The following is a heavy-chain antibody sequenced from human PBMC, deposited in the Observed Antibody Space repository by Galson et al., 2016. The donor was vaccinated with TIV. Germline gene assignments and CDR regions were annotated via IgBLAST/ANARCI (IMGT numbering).Heavy chain of an antibody. D-gene: IGHD5-18*01. Sequence: SVKVSCKASGYTFSDYYIHWVRQAPGQGLEWMGRINPNSGGTDNAQNFQGRVTMTRDTSVSTAYMELSSLRSDDTAMYYCARDRPDTDLALYYYNGMDVWGPGTTVTVSS. CDR3: ARDRPDTDLALYYYNGMDV. CDR1: GYTFSDYY. J-gene: IGHJ6*02. V-gene: IGHV1-2*06. CDR2: INPNSGGT.